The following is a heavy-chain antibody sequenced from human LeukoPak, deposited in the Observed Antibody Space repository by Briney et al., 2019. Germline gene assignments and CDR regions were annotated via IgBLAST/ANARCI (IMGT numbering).Heavy chain of an antibody. D-gene: IGHD3-22*01. Sequence: GGSLRLSCAASGFTFSSYSISSSSSTMYYADSVKGRFTISRDNAKNSLYLQMNSLRAEDTAVYYCAKGPGGYYDSSGYRSAYFDYWGQGTLVTVSS. CDR3: AKGPGGYYDSSGYRSAYFDY. CDR1: GFTFSSYS. CDR2: SSSSSTM. J-gene: IGHJ4*02. V-gene: IGHV3-48*01.